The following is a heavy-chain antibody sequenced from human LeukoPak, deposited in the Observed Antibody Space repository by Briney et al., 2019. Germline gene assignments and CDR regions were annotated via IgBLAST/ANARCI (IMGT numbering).Heavy chain of an antibody. CDR3: AREGPRGNSQFDY. J-gene: IGHJ4*02. V-gene: IGHV3-33*08. Sequence: GGSLRLSCAASGFTFSSYAMSWVRQAPGKGLEWVALIWYDGSNKYYTDSVKGRLTISRDNSKNTLYLQMNSLRAEDTAVYYCAREGPRGNSQFDYWGQGTLVTVSS. CDR2: IWYDGSNK. CDR1: GFTFSSYA. D-gene: IGHD2/OR15-2a*01.